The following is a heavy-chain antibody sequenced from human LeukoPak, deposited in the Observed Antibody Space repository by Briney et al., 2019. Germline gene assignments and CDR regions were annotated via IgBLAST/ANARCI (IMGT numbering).Heavy chain of an antibody. V-gene: IGHV1-69*13. Sequence: SVEVSCKASGGTFSSYAISWVRQAPGQGLEWMGGIIPIFGTANYAQKFQGRVTITADESTSTAYMELSSLRSEDTAVYYCARDTYSSSGEYYFDYWGQGTLVTVSS. J-gene: IGHJ4*02. D-gene: IGHD6-13*01. CDR1: GGTFSSYA. CDR2: IIPIFGTA. CDR3: ARDTYSSSGEYYFDY.